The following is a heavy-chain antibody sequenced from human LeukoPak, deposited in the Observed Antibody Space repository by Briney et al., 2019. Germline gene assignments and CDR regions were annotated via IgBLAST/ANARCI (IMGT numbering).Heavy chain of an antibody. J-gene: IGHJ6*02. Sequence: GGSLRLSCAASGFTFSNYWMSWVRQAPGKGLEWVANIKQDGSEKYYVDSVRGRFTVSRDDAKNSLYLQMNSLRAEDTAVYYCAIPPLSGTGSSRPLAGMDVWGQGTTVTVSS. CDR3: AIPPLSGTGSSRPLAGMDV. CDR2: IKQDGSEK. CDR1: GFTFSNYW. D-gene: IGHD3-10*01. V-gene: IGHV3-7*01.